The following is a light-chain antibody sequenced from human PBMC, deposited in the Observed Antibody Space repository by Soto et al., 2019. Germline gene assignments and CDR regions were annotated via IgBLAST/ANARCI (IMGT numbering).Light chain of an antibody. Sequence: EIVMTQSPATLSVSPGERATLSCRASQSVSSNLAWYQQKPGQAPRLIMYGASTRATGVPARFSGSGSGAEFTLTISSLQSEDFAVYYCQQYNNRPPWTFGQGTKVEIE. V-gene: IGKV3-15*01. CDR2: GAS. CDR3: QQYNNRPPWT. J-gene: IGKJ1*01. CDR1: QSVSSN.